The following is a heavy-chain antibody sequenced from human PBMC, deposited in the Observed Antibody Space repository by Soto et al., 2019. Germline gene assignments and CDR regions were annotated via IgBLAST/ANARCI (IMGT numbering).Heavy chain of an antibody. CDR3: AITFFGGDGSAPGDYSYSGMDV. D-gene: IGHD2-21*02. J-gene: IGHJ6*04. Sequence: ASVKVSCKASGYTFTSYYMHWVRQAPGQGLEWMGIINPSGGSTSYAQKFQGRVTMTRGTSTSTVYMELSSLRSEDTAVYYCAITFFGGDGSAPGDYSYSGMDVWGKGTRVTVPS. CDR1: GYTFTSYY. V-gene: IGHV1-46*01. CDR2: INPSGGST.